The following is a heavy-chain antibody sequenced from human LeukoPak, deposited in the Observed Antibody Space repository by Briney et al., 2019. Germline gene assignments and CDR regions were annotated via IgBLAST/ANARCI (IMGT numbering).Heavy chain of an antibody. Sequence: GGSLRLSCAASGFTFSGYAMSWVRQAPGKGLEWVSAISGSGGSTYYADSVKGRFTISRDNSKNTLYLQMNSLRAEDTAVYYCAKGIYYGSGSGSTAFDIWGQGTMVTVSS. J-gene: IGHJ3*02. CDR1: GFTFSGYA. D-gene: IGHD3-10*01. V-gene: IGHV3-23*01. CDR2: ISGSGGST. CDR3: AKGIYYGSGSGSTAFDI.